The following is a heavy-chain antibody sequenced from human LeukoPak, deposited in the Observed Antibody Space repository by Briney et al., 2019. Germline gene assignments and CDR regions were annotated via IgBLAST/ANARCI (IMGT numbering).Heavy chain of an antibody. CDR2: ISSSGSTI. D-gene: IGHD1-26*01. CDR3: ARADVVGATFFDY. V-gene: IGHV3-11*01. Sequence: GGSLRLSCAASGFTFSDYYMSWIRQAPGKGLEWVSYISSSGSTIYYADSVKGRFTISRDNAKNSLYLQMNSLRAEDAAVYYCARADVVGATFFDYWGQGTLDTVSS. CDR1: GFTFSDYY. J-gene: IGHJ4*02.